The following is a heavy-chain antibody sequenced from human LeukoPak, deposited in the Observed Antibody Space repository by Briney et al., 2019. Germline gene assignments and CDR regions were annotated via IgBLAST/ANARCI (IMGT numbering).Heavy chain of an antibody. Sequence: GGSLRLSCAASGFIFNNYGTHWVRQAPGKGLEWVAVIYSDGSKQNYADSVKGRFTISRDDSKNTVYLQMNSLRADDTAVYYCAKDVRSGYFDYWGQGTLVTVSS. J-gene: IGHJ4*02. CDR1: GFIFNNYG. D-gene: IGHD3-22*01. CDR3: AKDVRSGYFDY. CDR2: IYSDGSKQ. V-gene: IGHV3-33*06.